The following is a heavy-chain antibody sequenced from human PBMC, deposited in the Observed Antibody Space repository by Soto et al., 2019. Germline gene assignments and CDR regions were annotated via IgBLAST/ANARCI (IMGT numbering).Heavy chain of an antibody. J-gene: IGHJ4*02. CDR2: IIPIFGTA. CDR3: ARIRQWLVPLFDY. V-gene: IGHV1-69*13. CDR1: GGTFSSYA. D-gene: IGHD6-19*01. Sequence: SVKVSCKASGGTFSSYAISWVRQAPGQGLEWMGGIIPIFGTANYAQKFQGRVTITADESTSTAYMELSSLRSEDTAVYYCARIRQWLVPLFDYWGQGTLVTVSS.